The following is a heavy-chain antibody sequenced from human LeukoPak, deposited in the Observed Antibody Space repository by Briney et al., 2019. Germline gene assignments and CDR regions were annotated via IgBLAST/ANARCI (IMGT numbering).Heavy chain of an antibody. J-gene: IGHJ4*02. D-gene: IGHD2-15*01. CDR3: ARGRPPVGYYFDY. CDR2: INHSGST. CDR1: GGSIISSDYH. Sequence: PSETLSLTCTVSGGSIISSDYHWGWIRQPPGKGLEWIGEINHSGSTNYNPSLKSRVTISVDTSKNQFSLKLSSVTAADTAVYYCARGRPPVGYYFDYWGQGTLVTVSS. V-gene: IGHV4-39*07.